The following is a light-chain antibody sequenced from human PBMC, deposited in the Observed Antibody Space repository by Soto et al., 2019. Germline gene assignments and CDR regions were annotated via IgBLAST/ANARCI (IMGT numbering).Light chain of an antibody. V-gene: IGKV3-20*01. CDR3: QTYGDSLFT. Sequence: EIVLTQSPGTLSLSPGERATLSCRASQRVSSSLLAWYQQKPGQAPRPLISAASSRATGIPDRFSGSGSVTEFSLTISSLEPEDFPVYYCQTYGDSLFTFGPGTKV. CDR2: AAS. J-gene: IGKJ3*01. CDR1: QRVSSSL.